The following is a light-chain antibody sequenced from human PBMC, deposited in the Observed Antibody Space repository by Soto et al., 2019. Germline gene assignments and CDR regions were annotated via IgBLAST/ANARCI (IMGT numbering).Light chain of an antibody. J-gene: IGKJ1*01. Sequence: DSQMTQSPSTLSASVGDRVTITCRASQSISSWLAWYQQKPGKAPKLLIYKASSLESGVPSRFSGSGSGTEFILTISSLQPDDFATYYCQQYNSFPTFGQGTKVEIK. CDR3: QQYNSFPT. CDR2: KAS. CDR1: QSISSW. V-gene: IGKV1-5*03.